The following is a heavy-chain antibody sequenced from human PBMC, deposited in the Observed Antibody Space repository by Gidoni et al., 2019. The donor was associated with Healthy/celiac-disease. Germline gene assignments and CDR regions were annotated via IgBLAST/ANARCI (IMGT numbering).Heavy chain of an antibody. CDR3: ARAYDFWSGYPW. Sequence: EVQLVESGGGLVQPGGSLRLSCAASGFTVSSNYMSWVRQAPGKGLEWVSVIYSGGSTYYADSVKGRFTISRDNSKNTLYLQMNSLRAEDTAVYYCARAYDFWSGYPWWGQGTLVTVSS. CDR1: GFTVSSNY. CDR2: IYSGGST. J-gene: IGHJ4*02. V-gene: IGHV3-66*01. D-gene: IGHD3-3*01.